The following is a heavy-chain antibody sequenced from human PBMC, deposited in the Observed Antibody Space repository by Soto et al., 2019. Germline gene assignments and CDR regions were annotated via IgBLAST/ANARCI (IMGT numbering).Heavy chain of an antibody. Sequence: ASVKVSCKASGYTLTSYAMHWVRQAPGQRLEWMGWINAGNGNPKYSQKFQGRVTITRDTAASTAYMELSSLRSEDTAVYYCARGSWAGNYYHYGMDVWSQGTTVTVSS. D-gene: IGHD6-19*01. CDR2: INAGNGNP. V-gene: IGHV1-3*01. CDR1: GYTLTSYA. CDR3: ARGSWAGNYYHYGMDV. J-gene: IGHJ6*02.